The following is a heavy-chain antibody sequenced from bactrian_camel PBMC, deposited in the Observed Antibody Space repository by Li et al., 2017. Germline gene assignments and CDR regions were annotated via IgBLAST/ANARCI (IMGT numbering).Heavy chain of an antibody. CDR3: AAEGECLWYYGF. Sequence: HVQLVESGGGSVQAGGSLRLACAVSGYTDSIYVLAWFRQAPGKEREGVAAITAGGTAVYADSVKARFTISQDNSKNTLYLQMNSLKPEDTAMYYCAAEGECLWYYGFWGQGTQVTVS. V-gene: IGHV3S53*01. CDR1: GYTDSIYV. D-gene: IGHD3*01. CDR2: ITAGGTA. J-gene: IGHJ6*01.